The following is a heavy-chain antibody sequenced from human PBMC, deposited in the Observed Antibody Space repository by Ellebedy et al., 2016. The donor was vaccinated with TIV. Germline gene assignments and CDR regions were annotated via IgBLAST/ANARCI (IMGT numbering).Heavy chain of an antibody. Sequence: LRLXXTVSGASISSGPYHWNCIPQHPGTGLEWIGYIYSGGSTYYSPSLKSRVTISLDTSKNQFSLKLTSVTAADTAVYYCARGIEQWLTYWGQGTLVTVSS. CDR2: IYSGGST. CDR3: ARGIEQWLTY. V-gene: IGHV4-31*03. D-gene: IGHD6-19*01. J-gene: IGHJ4*02. CDR1: GASISSGPYH.